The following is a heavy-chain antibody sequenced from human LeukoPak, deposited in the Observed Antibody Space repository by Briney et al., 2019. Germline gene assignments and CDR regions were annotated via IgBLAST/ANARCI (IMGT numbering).Heavy chain of an antibody. V-gene: IGHV1-18*01. CDR1: GCTFTSYG. CDR2: ISPYNGKT. D-gene: IGHD2-8*01. Sequence: ASVTVSCTASGCTFTSYGIIWVRQAPGQGLEWMGWISPYNGKTNYAQKLQGRITMTTDTSTSTAYMELRSLRSDDTAVYYCASCHCTYGVCYGECEYFQHWGQGTLVTVSS. CDR3: ASCHCTYGVCYGECEYFQH. J-gene: IGHJ1*01.